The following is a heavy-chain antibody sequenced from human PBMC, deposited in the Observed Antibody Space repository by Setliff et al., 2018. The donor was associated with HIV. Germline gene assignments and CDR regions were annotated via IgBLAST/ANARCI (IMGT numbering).Heavy chain of an antibody. D-gene: IGHD1-26*01. CDR3: ARGGFKWSGSYADY. V-gene: IGHV4-4*07. Sequence: SETLSLTCTVSGGSISTYYWSWIRQPAGKGLEWIGRIYTSGNTNYNPSLKSRVTMSVDTSKNQFSLNLTSVTAADTAVYYCARGGFKWSGSYADYWGQGTLVTVSS. J-gene: IGHJ4*02. CDR1: GGSISTYY. CDR2: IYTSGNT.